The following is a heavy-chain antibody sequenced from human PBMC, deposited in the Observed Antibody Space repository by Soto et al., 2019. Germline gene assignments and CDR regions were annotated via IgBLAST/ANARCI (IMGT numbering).Heavy chain of an antibody. J-gene: IGHJ4*02. D-gene: IGHD3-10*01. Sequence: SVKVSCKASGGIFSTYAISWLRQAPGQVLEWMGGIIPIFGTPKYAQRFQGRVTITADESTSTAYMELSRLRSEDTAVYYCARDRDDYGSGNYYNRIDFWGQGTLVTVSS. V-gene: IGHV1-69*13. CDR3: ARDRDDYGSGNYYNRIDF. CDR2: IIPIFGTP. CDR1: GGIFSTYA.